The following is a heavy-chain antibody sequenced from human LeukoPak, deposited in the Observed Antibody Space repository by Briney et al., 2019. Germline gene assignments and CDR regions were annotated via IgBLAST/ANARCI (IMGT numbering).Heavy chain of an antibody. CDR3: ARTPSMYDDYLGVDY. CDR1: GYTFTNYA. D-gene: IGHD4-17*01. CDR2: INTITGNP. J-gene: IGHJ4*02. V-gene: IGHV7-4-1*02. Sequence: GASVKVSCKASGYTFTNYAMNWVRQAPGQGLEWMGWINTITGNPTYAQGFTGRFVFSLDTSVSTTYLQINSLKAEDTAVYYCARTPSMYDDYLGVDYWGQGTLVTVSS.